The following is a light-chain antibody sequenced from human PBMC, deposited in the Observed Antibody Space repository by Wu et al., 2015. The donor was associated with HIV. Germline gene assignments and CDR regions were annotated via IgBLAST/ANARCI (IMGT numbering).Light chain of an antibody. Sequence: EIVLTQSPGTLSLSPGERATLSCRASQSVCSNLAWYQQKPGQAPRLLIYGASTRATGIPARFSGSGSGTEFTLTISSLQSEDFAVYYCQQYNNWPPWTFGQGTKVEIK. CDR2: GAS. CDR1: QSVCSN. V-gene: IGKV3-15*01. J-gene: IGKJ1*01. CDR3: QQYNNWPPWT.